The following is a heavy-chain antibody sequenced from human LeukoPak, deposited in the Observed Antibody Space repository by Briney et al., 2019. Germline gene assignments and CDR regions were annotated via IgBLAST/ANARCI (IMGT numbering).Heavy chain of an antibody. CDR3: ATTTIRLGY. D-gene: IGHD1-26*01. CDR2: IYYSGST. V-gene: IGHV4-39*07. J-gene: IGHJ4*02. CDR1: GDSVSSSNYY. Sequence: PSETLSLTCTVSGDSVSSSNYYWAWIRQPPGKGLEWIGNIYYSGSTYYNPSLKSRLTISVDTSKNQFSLKLSSVTAADTAVYYCATTTIRLGYWGQGTLVTVSS.